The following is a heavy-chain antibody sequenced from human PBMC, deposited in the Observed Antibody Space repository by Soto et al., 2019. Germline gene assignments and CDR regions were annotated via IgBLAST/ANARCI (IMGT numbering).Heavy chain of an antibody. CDR1: GFPFSSYA. CDR3: AKGHSDYQGDYNYYGVDV. D-gene: IGHD4-4*01. J-gene: IGHJ6*02. Sequence: QPGGSLRLSCAASGFPFSSYAISWVRQAPGKGLEWVAASTGAGGSTYKVDSEKGRFTISRDNSKKTVYLQLDGLRAEDTAIYYCAKGHSDYQGDYNYYGVDVWGQGTTVTVSS. CDR2: STGAGGST. V-gene: IGHV3-23*01.